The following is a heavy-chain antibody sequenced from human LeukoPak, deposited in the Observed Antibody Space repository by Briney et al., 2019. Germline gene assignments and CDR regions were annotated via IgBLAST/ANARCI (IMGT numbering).Heavy chain of an antibody. CDR2: IYFSGST. J-gene: IGHJ5*02. CDR3: ARGLGGSGSYYMNWFDP. V-gene: IGHV4-39*01. Sequence: PSETLSLTCVVSGGSISSGTYYWGWIRQPPGKGLEWIGSIYFSGSTYYNPSLKSRVTISVDTSKNQFSLKLSSVTAADTAVYYCARGLGGSGSYYMNWFDPWGQGTLVTVSS. D-gene: IGHD3-10*01. CDR1: GGSISSGTYY.